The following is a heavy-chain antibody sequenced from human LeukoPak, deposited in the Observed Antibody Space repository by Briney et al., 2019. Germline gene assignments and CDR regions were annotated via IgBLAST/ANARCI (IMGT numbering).Heavy chain of an antibody. Sequence: PGGSLRLSCAASGFTFSSYGMNWVRQAPGKGLEWVSSISSSSSYIYYADSVKGRFTISRDNAKNSLYLQMNSLRAEDTAVYYCAKFMAAPFYFDYWGQGTLVTVSS. J-gene: IGHJ4*02. D-gene: IGHD5-24*01. CDR2: ISSSSSYI. CDR3: AKFMAAPFYFDY. CDR1: GFTFSSYG. V-gene: IGHV3-21*01.